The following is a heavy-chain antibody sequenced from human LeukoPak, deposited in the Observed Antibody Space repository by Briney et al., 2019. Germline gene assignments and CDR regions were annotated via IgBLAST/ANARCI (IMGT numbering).Heavy chain of an antibody. D-gene: IGHD6-19*01. CDR3: ARAPYSSGWFRDEFDY. CDR2: IYHSGST. V-gene: IGHV4-59*12. J-gene: IGHJ4*02. Sequence: SETLSLTCTVSGASMSSYYWNWVRQPPGKGLEWVGYIYHSGSTNYNPSLKSRVTISVDTSKNQFSLKLSSVTAADTAVYYCARAPYSSGWFRDEFDYWGQGTLVTVSS. CDR1: GASMSSYY.